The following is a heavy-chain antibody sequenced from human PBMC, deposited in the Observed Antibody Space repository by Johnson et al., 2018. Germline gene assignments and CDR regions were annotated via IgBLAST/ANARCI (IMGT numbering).Heavy chain of an antibody. D-gene: IGHD2-15*01. CDR1: GFTFDDYA. J-gene: IGHJ6*03. V-gene: IGHV3-9*01. CDR3: VKLWGYCSGRRGNYDMDV. Sequence: EVQLVESGGGLVQXGRSLRLSCAASGFTFDDYAMQWIRQVPGKGLECVSGISWNSGNIDYAESVKGRFTISRDNAKNTLFLQMNRLRTDETALYHCVKLWGYCSGRRGNYDMDVWGQGTTVTVSS. CDR2: ISWNSGNI.